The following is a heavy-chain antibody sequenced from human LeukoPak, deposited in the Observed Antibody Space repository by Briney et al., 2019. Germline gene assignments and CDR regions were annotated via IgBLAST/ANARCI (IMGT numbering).Heavy chain of an antibody. D-gene: IGHD3-10*01. Sequence: PSETLSLTCTVSGGSFSSSTDYWGWIRQPPGKGLEWIGYIYYSGSTYYNPSLKSRVTISLDASKNQFSLKLSSVTAADTAVYYCARVSDGSGSYCDYWGQGTLVTVSS. CDR1: GGSFSSSTDY. J-gene: IGHJ4*02. CDR2: IYYSGST. V-gene: IGHV4-39*07. CDR3: ARVSDGSGSYCDY.